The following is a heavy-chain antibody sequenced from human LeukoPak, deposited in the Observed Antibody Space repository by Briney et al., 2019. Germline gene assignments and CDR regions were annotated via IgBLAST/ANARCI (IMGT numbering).Heavy chain of an antibody. D-gene: IGHD6-19*01. Sequence: PGGSLRLSCAASGFTFSSYSMNWVRQAPGKGLEWVSSISSSSSYIYYADSVKGRFTISRDNAKNSLYLQMNSLRAEDTAVYYCARYRPWYSSGWSPSYYYYGMGVWGQGTTVTVSS. CDR2: ISSSSSYI. CDR3: ARYRPWYSSGWSPSYYYYGMGV. V-gene: IGHV3-21*01. J-gene: IGHJ6*02. CDR1: GFTFSSYS.